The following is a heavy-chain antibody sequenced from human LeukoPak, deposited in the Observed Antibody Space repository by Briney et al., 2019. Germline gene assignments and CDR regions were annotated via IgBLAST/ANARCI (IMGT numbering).Heavy chain of an antibody. Sequence: ASVKVSCKVSGYTLTELSMHWVRPAPGKGLEWMGGFDPEDGETIYAQKFQGRVTMTEDTSTDTAYMELSSLRSEDTAVYYCCATRVGASLGAFDIWGQGTMVTVSS. V-gene: IGHV1-24*01. CDR1: GYTLTELS. CDR3: CATRVGASLGAFDI. CDR2: FDPEDGET. J-gene: IGHJ3*02. D-gene: IGHD1-26*01.